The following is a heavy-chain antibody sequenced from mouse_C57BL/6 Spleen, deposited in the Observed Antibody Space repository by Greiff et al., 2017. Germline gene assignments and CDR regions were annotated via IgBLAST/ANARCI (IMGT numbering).Heavy chain of an antibody. CDR3: ARPGGSSPHWYFDV. V-gene: IGHV1-66*01. CDR2: IYPGSGNT. Sequence: VQLQQSGPELVKPGASVKISCKASGYSFTSYYIHWVKQRPGQGLEWIGWIYPGSGNTKYNEKFKGKATLTADTSSSTAYMQLSSLTSEDSAVYYCARPGGSSPHWYFDVWGTGTTVTVSS. J-gene: IGHJ1*03. D-gene: IGHD1-1*01. CDR1: GYSFTSYY.